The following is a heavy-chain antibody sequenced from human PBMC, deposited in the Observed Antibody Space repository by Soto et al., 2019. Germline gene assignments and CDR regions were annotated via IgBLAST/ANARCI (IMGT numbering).Heavy chain of an antibody. Sequence: ASVKVSCKASGYTFTSYGISWVRQAPGQGLEWMGWISAYNGNTNYAQKLQGRVTMTTDTSTSTAYMELRSLRSDDTAVYYCARDPRRFLEWLPSQNYYYYYIDVWGKGTTLPVSS. J-gene: IGHJ6*03. CDR1: GYTFTSYG. D-gene: IGHD3-3*01. CDR3: ARDPRRFLEWLPSQNYYYYYIDV. V-gene: IGHV1-18*01. CDR2: ISAYNGNT.